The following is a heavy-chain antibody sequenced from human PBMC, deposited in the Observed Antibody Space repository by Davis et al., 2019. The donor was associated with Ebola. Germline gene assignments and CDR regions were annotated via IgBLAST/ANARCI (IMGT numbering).Heavy chain of an antibody. Sequence: TVSRMGSRYSLPSYWIGWLRQMPGKGLEWVGIIYPGDSDTSYSPSFQDQVTIPADKSISTACLQWSILKASETYRYYCAKQRSWYNGMDVWGQGNTVTVSS. V-gene: IGHV5-51*01. CDR1: RYSLPSYW. CDR2: IYPGDSDT. D-gene: IGHD6-13*01. J-gene: IGHJ6*02. CDR3: AKQRSWYNGMDV.